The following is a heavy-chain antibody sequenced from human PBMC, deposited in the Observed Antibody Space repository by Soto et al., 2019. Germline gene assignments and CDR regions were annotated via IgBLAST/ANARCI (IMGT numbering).Heavy chain of an antibody. V-gene: IGHV3-30-3*01. CDR1: GFTFSSYA. D-gene: IGHD1-1*01. Sequence: GSLRLSCAASGFTFSSYAMHWVRQAPGKGLEWVAVISYDGGNKYYADSVKGRFTISRDNSKNTLYLQMNSLRTEDTAVYYCARDRLRYNWNDFPYYYYGMDVWGQGTTVTVSS. J-gene: IGHJ6*02. CDR3: ARDRLRYNWNDFPYYYYGMDV. CDR2: ISYDGGNK.